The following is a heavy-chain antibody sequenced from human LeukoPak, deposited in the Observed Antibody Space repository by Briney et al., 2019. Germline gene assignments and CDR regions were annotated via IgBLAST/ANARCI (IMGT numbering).Heavy chain of an antibody. CDR1: GLTFSSYS. CDR2: ISSSSSDI. Sequence: NTGGSLRLSCAASGLTFSSYSMNWVRQAPGKGLEWVSSISSSSSDIYYADSVKGRFTISRDNAKNSLYLQMKSLRAEDTAVYYCARDSGTLDFDIWGQGTMVTVSS. D-gene: IGHD1-26*01. V-gene: IGHV3-21*01. CDR3: ARDSGTLDFDI. J-gene: IGHJ3*02.